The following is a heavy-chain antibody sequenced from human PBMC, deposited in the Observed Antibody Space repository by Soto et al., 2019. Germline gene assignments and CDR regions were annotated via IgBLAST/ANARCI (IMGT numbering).Heavy chain of an antibody. V-gene: IGHV3-23*01. CDR2: ISGSGGST. CDR3: ASPIWFGELSTFDP. D-gene: IGHD3-10*01. CDR1: GFTLSSYA. J-gene: IGHJ5*02. Sequence: GGSLRLSCAASGFTLSSYAMSWVRQAPGKGLEWVSAISGSGGSTYYADSVKGRFTISRDNSKNTLYLQMNSLRAEDTAVYYCASPIWFGELSTFDPWGQGTLVTVSS.